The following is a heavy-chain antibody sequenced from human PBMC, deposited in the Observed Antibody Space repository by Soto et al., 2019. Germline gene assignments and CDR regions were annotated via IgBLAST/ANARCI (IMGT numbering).Heavy chain of an antibody. CDR2: IYQSGSA. Sequence: QVQLQESGPGLVKPSGTLSLNCAVSSGSISSNNWWSWVRQPPGKGLEYIGEIYQSGSANYNPSLKSRINMSIDKSKNQFSLNLSSVTAADTAVYYCARGMIGGTRRFDPWGQGTLVTVSS. D-gene: IGHD1-1*01. V-gene: IGHV4-4*02. CDR3: ARGMIGGTRRFDP. CDR1: SGSISSNNW. J-gene: IGHJ5*02.